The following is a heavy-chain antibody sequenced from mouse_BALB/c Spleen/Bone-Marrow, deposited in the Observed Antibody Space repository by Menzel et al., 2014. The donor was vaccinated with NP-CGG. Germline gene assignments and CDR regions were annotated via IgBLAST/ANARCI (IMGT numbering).Heavy chain of an antibody. Sequence: VKLVESGPGLVSPSQSLSITCTVSWFSLTRYGVHWVRQPPGKGLEWLGVIWAGGYINYNSALMSRLSISKDNSKSQVFLKMNSLQTDDTAMYYCARGDYDGYFDYWGQGTTLTVSS. D-gene: IGHD2-4*01. J-gene: IGHJ2*01. CDR1: WFSLTRYG. CDR2: IWAGGYI. CDR3: ARGDYDGYFDY. V-gene: IGHV2-9*02.